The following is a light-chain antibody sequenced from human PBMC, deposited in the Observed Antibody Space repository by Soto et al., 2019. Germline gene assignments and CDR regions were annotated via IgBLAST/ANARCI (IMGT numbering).Light chain of an antibody. CDR2: EVS. J-gene: IGLJ3*02. Sequence: QSALTQPPSASGSPGQSVTISCTGTSSEIGIYDFVSWYQQHPGKAPKLLIYEVSKRPSGVPDRFSGSKSGNTASLTVSDLQTEDAADYYCSAYAGTNDLGVFGGGTKVTVL. V-gene: IGLV2-8*01. CDR3: SAYAGTNDLGV. CDR1: SSEIGIYDF.